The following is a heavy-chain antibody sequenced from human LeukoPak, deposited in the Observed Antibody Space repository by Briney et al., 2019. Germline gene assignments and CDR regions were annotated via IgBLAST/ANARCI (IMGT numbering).Heavy chain of an antibody. CDR1: GFTLSSYS. J-gene: IGHJ4*02. CDR2: ISSSSSYI. Sequence: GGSLRLSCAASGFTLSSYSMQWVRQARGEGGVGVSSISSSSSYIYYADSVKGLFTISRDNAKTSLYLQVNSLRAEDTAVYYCASTKIAVAALDYWGQGTLVTVCS. D-gene: IGHD6-19*01. CDR3: ASTKIAVAALDY. V-gene: IGHV3-21*01.